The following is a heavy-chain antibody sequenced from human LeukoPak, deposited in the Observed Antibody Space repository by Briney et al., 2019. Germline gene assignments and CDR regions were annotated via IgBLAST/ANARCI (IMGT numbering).Heavy chain of an antibody. Sequence: PSQTLSVTCTVSGGSISSGDYYGSWIRQPPGKGLEWIGYIYYSGSTYYNPSLKSRVTISVDTSKNQFSLKLSSVTAADTAVYYCARTMRDYDSSGYYYLDAFDIWGQGTMVTVSS. CDR1: GGSISSGDYY. CDR2: IYYSGST. J-gene: IGHJ3*02. CDR3: ARTMRDYDSSGYYYLDAFDI. D-gene: IGHD3-22*01. V-gene: IGHV4-30-4*01.